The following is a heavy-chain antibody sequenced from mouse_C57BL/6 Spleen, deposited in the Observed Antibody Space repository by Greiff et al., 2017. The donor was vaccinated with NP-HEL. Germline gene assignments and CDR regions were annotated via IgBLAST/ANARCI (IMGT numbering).Heavy chain of an antibody. CDR1: GFTFSSYG. D-gene: IGHD1-1*01. V-gene: IGHV5-6*02. CDR2: ISSGGSYT. J-gene: IGHJ4*01. Sequence: EVMLVESGGDLVKPGGSLKLSCAASGFTFSSYGMSWVRQTPDKGLEWVATISSGGSYTYYTDSVKGRFTISRDNAKNTLYLQMSKLTSEDTAMYYCASIYGSSWENAMDYWGQGTSVTVSS. CDR3: ASIYGSSWENAMDY.